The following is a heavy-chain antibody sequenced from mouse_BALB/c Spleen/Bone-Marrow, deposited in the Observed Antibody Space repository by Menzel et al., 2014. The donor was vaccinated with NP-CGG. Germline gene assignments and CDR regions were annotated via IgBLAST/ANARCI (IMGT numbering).Heavy chain of an antibody. CDR1: GFDFSRYW. V-gene: IGHV4-1*02. CDR3: ARMYYYGFFAY. Sequence: EVQLVDSGGGLVQPGGSLKLSCAASGFDFSRYWMSWVRQAPGKGLEWIGEINPDSSTINYTPSLKDKFIISRDNAKNTLFLQMNKVRSEDTALYDCARMYYYGFFAYWGQGTLVTVSA. CDR2: INPDSSTI. J-gene: IGHJ3*01. D-gene: IGHD1-1*01.